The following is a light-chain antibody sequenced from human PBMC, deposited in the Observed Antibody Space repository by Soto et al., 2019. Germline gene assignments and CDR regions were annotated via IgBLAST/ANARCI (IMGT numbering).Light chain of an antibody. Sequence: EVVLTQSPGTLSLSPGERATLSCRASQSIARTYLAWYQQKPGQAPRLLIYDISTRATGIPDRFSASGSGTDFTLTISGLATEDFAVYYWQQYGYSPITFGQGTRLEIK. V-gene: IGKV3-20*01. CDR1: QSIARTY. CDR3: QQYGYSPIT. J-gene: IGKJ5*01. CDR2: DIS.